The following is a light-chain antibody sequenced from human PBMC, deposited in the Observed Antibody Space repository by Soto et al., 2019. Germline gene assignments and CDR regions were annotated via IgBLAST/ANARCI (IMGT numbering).Light chain of an antibody. Sequence: EIVLTQSPGTLSLSPGERATLSCRASQSVSSSYLAWYQQKPGQAPRLLIYGASSRATGIPDRFGGSGSGADFTLTMSRLEPEDFAVYYWQEYGSSPQTFGQGTKVEIK. CDR3: QEYGSSPQT. CDR1: QSVSSSY. J-gene: IGKJ1*01. V-gene: IGKV3-20*01. CDR2: GAS.